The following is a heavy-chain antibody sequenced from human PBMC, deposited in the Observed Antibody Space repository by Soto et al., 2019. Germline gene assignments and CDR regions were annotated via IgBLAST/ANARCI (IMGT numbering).Heavy chain of an antibody. Sequence: GESLKISCKGSGYSFTSYWIGWVRQMPGKGLEWMGIIYPGDSDTRYSPSFQGQVTISADKSISTAYLQWSSLKASDTAMYYCARRWYDILTGYYQFDYWGQGTLVTVSS. J-gene: IGHJ4*02. V-gene: IGHV5-51*01. CDR2: IYPGDSDT. CDR1: GYSFTSYW. D-gene: IGHD3-9*01. CDR3: ARRWYDILTGYYQFDY.